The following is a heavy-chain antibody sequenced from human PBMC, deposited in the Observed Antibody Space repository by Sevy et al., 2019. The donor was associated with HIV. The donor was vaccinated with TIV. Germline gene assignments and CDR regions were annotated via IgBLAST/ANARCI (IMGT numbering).Heavy chain of an antibody. CDR2: IIPIFGTA. Sequence: ASVKVSCKASGGTFSSYAINWVRQAPGQGLEWMGGIIPIFGTANYAQTFQGRVTITADESTSTAYMELSSLRSEDTAVYYCAGERAVAGSMDVWGQGTTVTVSS. CDR3: AGERAVAGSMDV. CDR1: GGTFSSYA. V-gene: IGHV1-69*13. D-gene: IGHD6-19*01. J-gene: IGHJ6*02.